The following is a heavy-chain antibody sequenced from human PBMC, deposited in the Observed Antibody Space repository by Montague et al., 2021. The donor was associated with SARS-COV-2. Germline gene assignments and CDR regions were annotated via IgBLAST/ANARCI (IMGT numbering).Heavy chain of an antibody. D-gene: IGHD6-13*01. J-gene: IGHJ6*02. V-gene: IGHV4-39*01. CDR1: GGSISSSSYY. CDR3: GRQGSSSSWYGGYYYGMDV. CDR2: IYYSGST. Sequence: SETLSLTCTVSGGSISSSSYYWVCNRQPPGKGLVWNWSIYYSGSTYYNPSLKSRVTISVDTSKNQFSLKLSSVTAADTAVYYCGRQGSSSSWYGGYYYGMDVWGQGTTVTVSS.